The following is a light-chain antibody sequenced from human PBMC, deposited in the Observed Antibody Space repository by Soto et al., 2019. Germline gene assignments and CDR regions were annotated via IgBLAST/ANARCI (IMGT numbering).Light chain of an antibody. V-gene: IGLV3-1*01. CDR3: QAWDSSTADVV. CDR2: QDN. Sequence: SYELTQPPSVSVSPGQTASITCSGDNLGNKYASWYQQKPGQSPVLVIYQDNKRPSGIPERFSGSNSGNTATLTISGTQAMDESDYYCQAWDSSTADVVFGGGTKLPVL. J-gene: IGLJ2*01. CDR1: NLGNKY.